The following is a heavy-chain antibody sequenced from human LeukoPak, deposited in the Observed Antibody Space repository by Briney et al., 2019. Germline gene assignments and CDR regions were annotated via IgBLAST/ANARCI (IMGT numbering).Heavy chain of an antibody. CDR3: AREADSNSPAEYFQH. V-gene: IGHV1-18*01. D-gene: IGHD4-11*01. CDR1: GYTFTSYG. Sequence: ASVKVSCKASGYTFTSYGISWVRQAPGQGLEWMGWISAYNGNTNYAQKLQGRVTVTTDTSTSTAYMELRSLRSDDTAVYYCAREADSNSPAEYFQHWGQGTLVTVSS. CDR2: ISAYNGNT. J-gene: IGHJ1*01.